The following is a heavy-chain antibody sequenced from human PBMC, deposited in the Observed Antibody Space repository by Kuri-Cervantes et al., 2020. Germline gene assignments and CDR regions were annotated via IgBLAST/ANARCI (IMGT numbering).Heavy chain of an antibody. CDR3: ARDRRSRYYYYYYGMDV. V-gene: IGHV3-30-3*01. CDR1: GFTFSSYA. Sequence: LSLTCAASGFTFSSYAMHWVRQAPGKGLEWVAVISYDGSNKYYADSVKGRFTISRDNSKNTLYLQMNSLRAEDTAVYYCARDRRSRYYYYYYGMDVWGQGTTVTVSS. D-gene: IGHD5-24*01. CDR2: ISYDGSNK. J-gene: IGHJ6*02.